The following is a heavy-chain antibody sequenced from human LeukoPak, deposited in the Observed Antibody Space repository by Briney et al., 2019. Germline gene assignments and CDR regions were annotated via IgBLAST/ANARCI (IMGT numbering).Heavy chain of an antibody. CDR3: ARTRGSPNAFDI. Sequence: GGSLRLSCAASGFTFSSYAMHWVRQAPGKGLEYVSAISSNGGSTYYANSVKGRFTISRDNSKNTLYLQMNSLRAEDTAVYYCARTRGSPNAFDIWGQGTMVTVSS. CDR2: ISSNGGST. CDR1: GFTFSSYA. V-gene: IGHV3-64*01. J-gene: IGHJ3*02. D-gene: IGHD3-16*01.